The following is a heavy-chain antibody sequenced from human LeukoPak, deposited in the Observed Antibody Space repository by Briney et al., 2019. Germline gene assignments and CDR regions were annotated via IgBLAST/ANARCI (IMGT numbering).Heavy chain of an antibody. V-gene: IGHV3-7*03. CDR2: IKQDGSEK. CDR1: GFTFSSFW. CDR3: ARDLYEVTGRGDFFDY. D-gene: IGHD2-21*02. Sequence: RGSMRLSSAASGFTFSSFWMSWDRQAQGNGMEWVGNIKQDGSEKSYVNSVKGRYTTSRDNAKNSLYLQENSVRAEDTGVYYCARDLYEVTGRGDFFDYWGRGTLVTVSS. J-gene: IGHJ4*02.